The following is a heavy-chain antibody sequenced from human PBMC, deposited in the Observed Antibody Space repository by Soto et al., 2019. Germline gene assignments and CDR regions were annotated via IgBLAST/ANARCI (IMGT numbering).Heavy chain of an antibody. J-gene: IGHJ4*02. D-gene: IGHD2-15*01. V-gene: IGHV4-61*01. CDR3: ARGYCSGGGCYIGSLVY. Sequence: PSETLSLTCTVSGDSVSSGSHYWNWIRQPPGKGLEWIGYIYNSGSTNYSPSLKSRVTMSVDTSKNQFSLKLSSVTAADTAVYYCARGYCSGGGCYIGSLVYWCQGTLVTVSS. CDR2: IYNSGST. CDR1: GDSVSSGSHY.